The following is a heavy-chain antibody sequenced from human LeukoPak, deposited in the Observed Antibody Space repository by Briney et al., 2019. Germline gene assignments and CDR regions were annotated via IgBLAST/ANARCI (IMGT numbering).Heavy chain of an antibody. CDR1: GFTFSSYA. V-gene: IGHV3-23*01. CDR2: ISGSGGST. Sequence: GGSLRLSCAASGFTFSSYAMSWVRQAPGKGLEWVSAISGSGGSTYYADSVKGRFTISRDNSKNTLYLQMNSLRAEDTAVYYCAKDGNNYYDFWSGPSHYYYMDVWGKGTTVTVSS. J-gene: IGHJ6*03. CDR3: AKDGNNYYDFWSGPSHYYYMDV. D-gene: IGHD3-3*01.